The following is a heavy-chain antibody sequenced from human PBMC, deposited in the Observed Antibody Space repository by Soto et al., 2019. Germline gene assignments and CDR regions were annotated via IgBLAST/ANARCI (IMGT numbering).Heavy chain of an antibody. D-gene: IGHD3-22*01. J-gene: IGHJ6*02. CDR1: PGSISSGYY. Sequence: SQTLSRTCTVSPGSISSGYYWSWIRQHPGKGLEWIGYIYYSGSTFYNPSLKSRVTISLDMSKNPLSLNLNSVTAADTAVYYCAGSALFWGYSDSSGEEGEVWGQGNTVTVCS. CDR2: IYYSGST. V-gene: IGHV4-31*03. CDR3: AGSALFWGYSDSSGEEGEV.